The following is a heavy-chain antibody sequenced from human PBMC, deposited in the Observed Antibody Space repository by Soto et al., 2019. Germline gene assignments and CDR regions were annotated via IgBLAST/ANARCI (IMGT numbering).Heavy chain of an antibody. CDR3: AREYYYGSGSYYWFDP. D-gene: IGHD3-10*01. V-gene: IGHV3-33*01. CDR1: GFTFSSYG. CDR2: IWYDGSNK. J-gene: IGHJ5*02. Sequence: QVQLAESGGGVVQPGRSLRLSCAASGFTFSSYGMHWVRQAPGKGLEWVAVIWYDGSNKYYADSVKGRFTISRDNSKNTLYLQMNSLRAEDTAVYYCAREYYYGSGSYYWFDPWGQGTLVTVSS.